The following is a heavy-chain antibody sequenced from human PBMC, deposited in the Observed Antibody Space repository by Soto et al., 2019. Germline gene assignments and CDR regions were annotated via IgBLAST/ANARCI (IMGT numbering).Heavy chain of an antibody. CDR1: GFTVSNNY. Sequence: EVQLVESGGGLIQPGGSLRLSCAVSGFTVSNNYMSWVRQAPGKGLEGVSVIYSGGYTAYGDSVKGRFTISRDNSKNTQYLQRKRLGAGETGVFYGAHPPGGGGYWGQGTLVTVSS. J-gene: IGHJ4*02. CDR2: IYSGGYT. CDR3: AHPPGGGGY. V-gene: IGHV3-53*01. D-gene: IGHD3-10*01.